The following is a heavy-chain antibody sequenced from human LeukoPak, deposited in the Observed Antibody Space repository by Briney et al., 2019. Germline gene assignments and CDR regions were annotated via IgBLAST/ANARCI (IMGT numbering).Heavy chain of an antibody. CDR2: ISSSSSYI. CDR1: GFTFSSYS. V-gene: IGHV3-21*06. J-gene: IGHJ2*01. Sequence: GGSLRLSCAASGFTFSSYSMNWVRQAPGKGSEWVSSISSSSSYIYYGDSMKGRFTISRDNAKNSLYLQMNSLRAEDTAVYYCARESTKGPYLYWYFDLWGRGTLVTVSS. D-gene: IGHD1/OR15-1a*01. CDR3: ARESTKGPYLYWYFDL.